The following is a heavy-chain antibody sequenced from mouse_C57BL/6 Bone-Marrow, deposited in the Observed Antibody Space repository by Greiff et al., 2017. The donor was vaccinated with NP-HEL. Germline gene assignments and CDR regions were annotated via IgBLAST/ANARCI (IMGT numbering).Heavy chain of an antibody. Sequence: TLPASGPGILLSSPSLRLSCSFSGFSLSTSGMGVCWLRHPSGHGLEWLAHIYWDDDKRYNPSLKCRLTISKDTSRNQVFLKITSVDTADTATYYCARRGGIWAYDSYWYFDVWGTGTTVTVSS. J-gene: IGHJ1*03. V-gene: IGHV8-12*01. D-gene: IGHD2-4*01. CDR2: IYWDDDK. CDR3: ARRGGIWAYDSYWYFDV. CDR1: GFSLSTSGMG.